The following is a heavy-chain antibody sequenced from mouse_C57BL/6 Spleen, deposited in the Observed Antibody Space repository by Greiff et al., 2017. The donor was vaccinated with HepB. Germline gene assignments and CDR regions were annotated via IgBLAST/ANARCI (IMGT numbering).Heavy chain of an antibody. CDR3: ARHEGTGTLYAMDY. Sequence: EVKLVESGGGLVQPGGSLKLSCAASGFTFSDYGMAWVRQAPRKGPEWVAFISNLAYSIYYADTVTGRFTISREKAKNTLYLEMSSLRSEDTAMYYCARHEGTGTLYAMDYWGQGTSVTVSS. CDR2: ISNLAYSI. CDR1: GFTFSDYG. J-gene: IGHJ4*01. V-gene: IGHV5-15*04. D-gene: IGHD4-1*01.